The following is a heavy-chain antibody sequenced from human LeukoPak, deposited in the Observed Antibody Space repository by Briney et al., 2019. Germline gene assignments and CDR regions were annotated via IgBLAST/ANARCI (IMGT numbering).Heavy chain of an antibody. D-gene: IGHD1-26*01. J-gene: IGHJ4*02. CDR2: ISGNSNTL. Sequence: GGSLRLSCTASEFTLSSYSMNWVRQAPGKGLEWVSYISGNSNTLYYAGSVKGRFTISRDNAKNSLYLQMNSLTDEDSAVYYCARNPGSYAFFDYWGQGTLVTVSS. CDR3: ARNPGSYAFFDY. V-gene: IGHV3-48*02. CDR1: EFTLSSYS.